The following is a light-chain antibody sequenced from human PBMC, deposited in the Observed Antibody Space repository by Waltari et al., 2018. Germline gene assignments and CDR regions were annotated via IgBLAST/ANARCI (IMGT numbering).Light chain of an antibody. J-gene: IGKJ1*01. CDR1: HSVSST. CDR3: QQYYNWLWT. CDR2: GAS. V-gene: IGKV3-15*01. Sequence: ASTPRRASHSVSSTLAWYQQRPGQAPRLLIYGASTRATGVPARFSGSGSGTEFTLTISSLQSEDFAIYYCQQYYNWLWTFGQGTKVEIK.